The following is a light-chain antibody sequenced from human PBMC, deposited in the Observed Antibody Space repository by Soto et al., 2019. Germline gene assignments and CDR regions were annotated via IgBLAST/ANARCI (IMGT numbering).Light chain of an antibody. CDR3: SSYTTSSTIV. V-gene: IGLV2-14*01. Sequence: QSALTQPDSVSGSPGQSITISCTGTSSDVGGFNFVSWYQQPPGKAPKLMIYDVSHRPSGVSNRFSGSKSGNTASLTISGLQAEDEGDYYCSSYTTSSTIVFGTGTKLTVL. CDR2: DVS. J-gene: IGLJ1*01. CDR1: SSDVGGFNF.